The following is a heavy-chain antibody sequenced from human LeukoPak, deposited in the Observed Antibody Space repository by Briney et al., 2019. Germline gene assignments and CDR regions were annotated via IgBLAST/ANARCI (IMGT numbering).Heavy chain of an antibody. CDR1: GFTFNTYG. D-gene: IGHD3-9*01. J-gene: IGHJ4*02. CDR3: AKDRVFILTGYQDY. Sequence: GGSLRLSCAASGFTFNTYGMHWVRQAPGKGLEWVAVISYDASNKNYADPVKGRFTISRDYSKNTVYLQMSSLRAEDTAVYYCAKDRVFILTGYQDYWGQGTLVTVSS. CDR2: ISYDASNK. V-gene: IGHV3-30*18.